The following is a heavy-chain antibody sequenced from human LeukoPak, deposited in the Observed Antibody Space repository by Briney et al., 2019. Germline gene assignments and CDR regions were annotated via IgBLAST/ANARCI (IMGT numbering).Heavy chain of an antibody. CDR3: AESGIGYYYMDV. D-gene: IGHD6-13*01. J-gene: IGHJ6*03. CDR2: INPSGGST. CDR1: GYTFTSYY. V-gene: IGHV1-46*01. Sequence: ASVKVSCKASGYTFTSYYMHWVRQAPGQGLGWMGIINPSGGSTSYAQKFQGRVTMTRDTSTSTVYMELSSLRSEDTAVYYCAESGIGYYYMDVWGKGTTVTVSS.